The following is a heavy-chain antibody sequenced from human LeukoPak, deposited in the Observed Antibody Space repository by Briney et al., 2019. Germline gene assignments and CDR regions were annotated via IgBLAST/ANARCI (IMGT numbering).Heavy chain of an antibody. Sequence: GGSLRLSCVGSGFMFTNYYMYWVRQAPGKGLVWVSRIKNAGIDTIYADSVKGRFTVSRDNAKNTVYLQMSSLRAEDTAVYYCARGGYGHNMDVWGEGTTVTVSS. V-gene: IGHV3-74*01. J-gene: IGHJ6*03. CDR3: ARGGYGHNMDV. D-gene: IGHD3-10*01. CDR1: GFMFTNYY. CDR2: IKNAGIDT.